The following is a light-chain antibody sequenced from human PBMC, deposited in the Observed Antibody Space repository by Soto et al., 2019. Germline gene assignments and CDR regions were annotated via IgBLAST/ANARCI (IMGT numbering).Light chain of an antibody. V-gene: IGKV1-9*01. CDR2: AAS. CDR1: QSITSY. CDR3: QQLNSYPIT. J-gene: IGKJ5*01. Sequence: DIQMTQPPSSLSASFGDRITITCLASQSITSYSAWYQQTPRQATKLLIYAASTLQSGVPSRFSGSGSGKEFTLTISSLQPEDFATYYCQQLNSYPITFGQGTRLEIK.